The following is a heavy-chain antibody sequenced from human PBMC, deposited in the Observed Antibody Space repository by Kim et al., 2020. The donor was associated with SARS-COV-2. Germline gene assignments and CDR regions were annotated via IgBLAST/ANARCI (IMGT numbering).Heavy chain of an antibody. D-gene: IGHD1-1*01. Sequence: SETLSLTCTVSGASISSSSYSWGWIRQPPGAGLEWIGSIYYSGSIYYNPSLKSRVTISVDTSKNQFSLKMSSVTAADTAVYYCARQARDGHNWNANFYYMDVWGKGTTVTVSS. V-gene: IGHV4-39*01. J-gene: IGHJ6*03. CDR3: ARQARDGHNWNANFYYMDV. CDR2: IYYSGSI. CDR1: GASISSSSYS.